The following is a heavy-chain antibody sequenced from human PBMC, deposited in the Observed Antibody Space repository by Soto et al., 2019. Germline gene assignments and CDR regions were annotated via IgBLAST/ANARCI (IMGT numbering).Heavy chain of an antibody. J-gene: IGHJ1*01. CDR3: ARHSGVAEDGTD. CDR2: IYPGDSDT. V-gene: IGHV5-51*01. CDR1: GYSFTTNW. Sequence: PGESLKISWKGSGYSFTTNWIGWARQMPGKGLEWMGVIYPGDSDTRYSPSFQGQVAISADKSINTAYLQWSSLKASDTAMYYCARHSGVAEDGTDWGQGTLVTVSS. D-gene: IGHD6-13*01.